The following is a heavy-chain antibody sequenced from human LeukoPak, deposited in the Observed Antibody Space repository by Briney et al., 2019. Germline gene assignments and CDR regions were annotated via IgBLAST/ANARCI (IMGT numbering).Heavy chain of an antibody. CDR3: ARLGSACSEADY. CDR2: INHSGTT. V-gene: IGHV4-34*01. Sequence: SETLSLTCAVYGESFGGYYWSWIRQPPGKGLEWIGEINHSGTTNYNPSLKSRVTISVDTSKNQLSLKVRSVTAADTGVYYCARLGSACSEADYWGQGTLVTVSS. J-gene: IGHJ4*02. CDR1: GESFGGYY. D-gene: IGHD6-19*01.